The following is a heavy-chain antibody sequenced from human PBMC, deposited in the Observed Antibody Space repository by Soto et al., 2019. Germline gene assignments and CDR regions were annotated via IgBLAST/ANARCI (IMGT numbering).Heavy chain of an antibody. D-gene: IGHD2-2*01. CDR3: ARGDCSITSWYHWDY. CDR2: IWYDGSNK. J-gene: IGHJ4*02. V-gene: IGHV3-33*01. Sequence: QVQLVESGGGVVQPGRSLRLSCAASGFTFSSYGMHWVRQAPGKGLEWVAVIWYDGSNKYYADSVKGRFTISRDNSKNTLYQQMNSLRAEDTAVYYCARGDCSITSWYHWDYWGPGTLVTVSS. CDR1: GFTFSSYG.